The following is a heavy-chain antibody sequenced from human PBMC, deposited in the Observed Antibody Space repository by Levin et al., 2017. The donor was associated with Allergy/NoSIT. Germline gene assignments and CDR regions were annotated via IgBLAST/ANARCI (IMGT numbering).Heavy chain of an antibody. CDR3: ARVDPTVTTTYPSPDY. D-gene: IGHD4-17*01. Sequence: ASVKVSCKASGYTFTGYYMHWVRQAPGQGLEWMGWINPNSGGTNYAQKFQGRVTMTRDTSISTAYMELSRLRSDDTAVYYCARVDPTVTTTYPSPDYWGQGTLVTVSS. CDR2: INPNSGGT. V-gene: IGHV1-2*02. J-gene: IGHJ4*02. CDR1: GYTFTGYY.